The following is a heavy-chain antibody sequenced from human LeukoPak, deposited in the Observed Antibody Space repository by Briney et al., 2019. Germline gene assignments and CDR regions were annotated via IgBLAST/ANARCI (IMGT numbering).Heavy chain of an antibody. D-gene: IGHD6-6*01. CDR1: GFTFSSHS. CDR3: ARSKLAARPRYFDY. Sequence: PGGSLRLSCAASGFTFSSHSMNWVRQAPGKGLEWVSSISSSSSYIYYADSVKGRFTISRDNAKNSLYLQMNSLRAEDTAVYYCARSKLAARPRYFDYWGQGTLVTVSS. J-gene: IGHJ4*02. V-gene: IGHV3-21*01. CDR2: ISSSSSYI.